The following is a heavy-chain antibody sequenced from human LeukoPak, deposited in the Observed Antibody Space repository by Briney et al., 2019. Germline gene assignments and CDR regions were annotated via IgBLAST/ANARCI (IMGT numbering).Heavy chain of an antibody. J-gene: IGHJ4*02. Sequence: PGGSLRLSCAASGFTFSKYWMLWVRQDPGKGLESVSRINTDGTVTTYADSVKGRFTVSRDNADNTMFLQMNSVRDEDTAVCYCATKQWLAPPPDSWGQGTPVTVSS. D-gene: IGHD6-19*01. CDR1: GFTFSKYW. CDR2: INTDGTVT. CDR3: ATKQWLAPPPDS. V-gene: IGHV3-74*01.